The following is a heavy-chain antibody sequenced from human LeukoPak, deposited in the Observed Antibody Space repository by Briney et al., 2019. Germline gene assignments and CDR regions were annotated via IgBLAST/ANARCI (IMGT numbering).Heavy chain of an antibody. CDR3: ATQEDEDY. Sequence: PSETLSLTCTVSGGSISSYYWGWIRQPPGKGLEWIGSIYYSGSTYYNPSLKSRVTISVDTSKNRFSLKLSSVTAADTAVYYCATQEDEDYWGQGTLVTVSS. D-gene: IGHD2-15*01. J-gene: IGHJ4*02. CDR2: IYYSGST. CDR1: GGSISSYY. V-gene: IGHV4-39*01.